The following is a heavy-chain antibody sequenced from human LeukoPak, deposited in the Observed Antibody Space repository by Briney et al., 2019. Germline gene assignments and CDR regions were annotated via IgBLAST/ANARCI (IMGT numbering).Heavy chain of an antibody. CDR3: ARGGQYSGSYSFDY. D-gene: IGHD1-26*01. Sequence: SQTLSLTCTVSGDSISSGTYYWTWIRQPPGKGLEWIGYIYYSGSTYYNPSLKSRVTISVDTSKNQFSLKLSSVTAADTAVYYCARGGQYSGSYSFDYWGQGTLVTVSS. V-gene: IGHV4-30-4*08. CDR1: GDSISSGTYY. J-gene: IGHJ4*02. CDR2: IYYSGST.